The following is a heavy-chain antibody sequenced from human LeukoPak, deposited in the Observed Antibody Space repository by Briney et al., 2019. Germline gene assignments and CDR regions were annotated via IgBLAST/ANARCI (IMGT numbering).Heavy chain of an antibody. CDR3: ARDGVPIAAAGHLDY. Sequence: SETLSLTCTVSGGSISSYYWSWIRQPAGKGLEWIGRIHISGGTNYSPSLESRVTMSLDTSKNQFSLKLSSLTAADTAVYYCARDGVPIAAAGHLDYWGQGTLVIVSS. J-gene: IGHJ4*02. CDR2: IHISGGT. V-gene: IGHV4-4*07. D-gene: IGHD6-13*01. CDR1: GGSISSYY.